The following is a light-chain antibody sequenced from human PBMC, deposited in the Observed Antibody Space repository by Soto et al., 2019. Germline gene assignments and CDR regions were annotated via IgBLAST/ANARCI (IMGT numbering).Light chain of an antibody. J-gene: IGKJ3*01. Sequence: EVVMTQSPATLSVSPGERATLSCGASQSVRSYLAWYQQKPGQAPRLLIYGASSRATDIPDRFSGSGSGTDFTLTITRLEPEDFAVYYCQQRSNWPKTFGPGTKVDIK. CDR1: QSVRSY. V-gene: IGKV3D-20*02. CDR2: GAS. CDR3: QQRSNWPKT.